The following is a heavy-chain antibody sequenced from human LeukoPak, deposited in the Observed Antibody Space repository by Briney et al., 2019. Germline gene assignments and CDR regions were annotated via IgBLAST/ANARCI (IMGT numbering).Heavy chain of an antibody. D-gene: IGHD2-2*01. CDR1: GFTFSSYA. CDR3: ASGFVVVPAEAFDI. J-gene: IGHJ3*02. CDR2: ISYDGSNK. Sequence: AGGSLRLSCAASGFTFSSYAMYWVRQAPGKGLEWVAVISYDGSNKYYADSVKGRFTISRDNSKNTLYLQMNSLRAEDTAVYYCASGFVVVPAEAFDIWGQGTMVTVSS. V-gene: IGHV3-30*04.